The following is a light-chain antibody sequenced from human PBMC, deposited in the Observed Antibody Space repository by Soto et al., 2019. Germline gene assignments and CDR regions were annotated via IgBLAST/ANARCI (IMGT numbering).Light chain of an antibody. J-gene: IGKJ4*01. CDR1: QSVGSD. CDR2: DAF. V-gene: IGKV3-11*01. CDR3: QQRSSWPLT. Sequence: EIVMTQSPATLSLSPGERATLSCRASQSVGSDFAWYQQKPGQAPRLLIYDAFSRATGIPARFSGSGSGTDFTLTISSLEPEDFAVYFCQQRSSWPLTFGGGTMVEIK.